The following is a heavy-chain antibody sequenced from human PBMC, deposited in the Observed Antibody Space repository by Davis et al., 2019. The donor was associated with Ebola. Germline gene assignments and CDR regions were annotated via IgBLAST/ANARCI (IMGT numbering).Heavy chain of an antibody. V-gene: IGHV3-23*01. Sequence: GGSLRLSCAASGFTFSDYYMSWIRQAPGKGLEWVSAISGSGGSTYYADSVKGRFTISRDNAKNSLYLQMNSLRAEDTALYYCAKDIASELGGFDYWGQGTLVTVSS. J-gene: IGHJ4*02. CDR3: AKDIASELGGFDY. D-gene: IGHD3-16*01. CDR2: ISGSGGST. CDR1: GFTFSDYY.